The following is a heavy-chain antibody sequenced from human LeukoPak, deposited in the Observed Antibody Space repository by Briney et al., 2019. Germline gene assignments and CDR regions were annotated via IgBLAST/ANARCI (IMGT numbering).Heavy chain of an antibody. CDR3: ARKVPKSYYDFWSGSETLDY. D-gene: IGHD3-3*01. CDR2: MSAYNGNT. J-gene: IGHJ4*02. V-gene: IGHV1-18*01. Sequence: ASVKVSCKASGHTFTSYGISWVRQAPGQGLEWMGWMSAYNGNTNYAQKLQGRVTMTTDTSTSTAYMELRSLRSDDTAVYYCARKVPKSYYDFWSGSETLDYWGQGTLVTVSS. CDR1: GHTFTSYG.